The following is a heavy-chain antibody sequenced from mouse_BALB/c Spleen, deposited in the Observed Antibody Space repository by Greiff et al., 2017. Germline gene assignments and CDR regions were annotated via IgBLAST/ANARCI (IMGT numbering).Heavy chain of an antibody. V-gene: IGHV3-2*02. CDR2: ISYSGST. CDR3: ARGLFAY. D-gene: IGHD3-1*01. J-gene: IGHJ3*01. Sequence: EVQLQQSGPGLVKPSQSLSLTCTVTGYSITSDYAWNWIRQFPGNKLEWMGYISYSGSTSYNPSLKSRISITRDTSKNQFFLQLNSVTTEDTATYYCARGLFAYWGQGTLVTVSA. CDR1: GYSITSDYA.